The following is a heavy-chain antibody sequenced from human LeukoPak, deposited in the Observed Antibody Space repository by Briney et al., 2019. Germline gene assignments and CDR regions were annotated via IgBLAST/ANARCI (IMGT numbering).Heavy chain of an antibody. CDR1: GGSISSGSYY. CDR3: ARATYYYGSGSNLEYYYMDV. CDR2: IYTSGST. J-gene: IGHJ6*03. V-gene: IGHV4-61*02. D-gene: IGHD3-10*01. Sequence: PSETLSLTCTVSGGSISSGSYYWSWIRQPAGKGLEWIGRIYTSGSTNYNPSLKSRVTISVDTSKNQFSLKLSSVTAADTAVYYCARATYYYGSGSNLEYYYMDVWGKGTTVTVSS.